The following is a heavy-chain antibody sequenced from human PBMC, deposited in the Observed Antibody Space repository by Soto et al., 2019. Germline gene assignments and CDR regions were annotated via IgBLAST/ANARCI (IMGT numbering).Heavy chain of an antibody. V-gene: IGHV4-34*01. CDR1: GGSFSGYY. J-gene: IGHJ6*02. CDR3: ARGPLVGYCSGGSCYWRVAHYGMDV. CDR2: INHSGST. Sequence: SETLSLTCAVYGGSFSGYYWSWIRQPPGKGLEWNGEINHSGSTNYNPSLKSLVTISVDTSKNQFSLKLSSVTAADTAVYYFARGPLVGYCSGGSCYWRVAHYGMDVWGQGTTVTVSS. D-gene: IGHD2-15*01.